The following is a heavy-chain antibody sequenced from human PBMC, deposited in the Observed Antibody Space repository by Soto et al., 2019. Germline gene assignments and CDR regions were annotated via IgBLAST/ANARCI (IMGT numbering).Heavy chain of an antibody. V-gene: IGHV3-30-3*02. CDR3: ATGKGFYYDTIRF. J-gene: IGHJ4*02. D-gene: IGHD3-16*01. Sequence: WGSLRLSCAASGFTLGSFPMHWIRQAPGKGLEWVAVISNDGSSEYYSDSVKGRFTISRDNTKNTLYLQMTSLRAENAGLYYCATGKGFYYDTIRFWGQGTLVTASS. CDR1: GFTLGSFP. CDR2: ISNDGSSE.